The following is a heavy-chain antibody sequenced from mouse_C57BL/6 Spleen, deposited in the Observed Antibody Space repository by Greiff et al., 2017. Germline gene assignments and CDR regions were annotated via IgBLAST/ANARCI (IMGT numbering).Heavy chain of an antibody. CDR3: ARNKGYDYDGGGFDY. D-gene: IGHD2-4*01. CDR2: IWTGGGT. J-gene: IGHJ2*01. V-gene: IGHV2-9-1*01. CDR1: GFSLTSYA. Sequence: QVQLKQSGPGLVAPSQSLSITCTVSGFSLTSYAISWVRQPPGKGLEWLGVIWTGGGTNYNSALKSRLSISKDNSKSQVFLKMNSLQTDDTARYYCARNKGYDYDGGGFDYWGQGTTLTVSS.